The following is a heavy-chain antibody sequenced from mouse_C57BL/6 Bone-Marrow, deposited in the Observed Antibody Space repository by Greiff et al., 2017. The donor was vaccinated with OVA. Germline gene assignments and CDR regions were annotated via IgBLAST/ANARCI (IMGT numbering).Heavy chain of an antibody. CDR2: SRNKANDYTT. Sequence: EVKLVESGGGLVQSGRSLRLSCATSGFTFSDFYMEWVRQAPGKGLEWIAASRNKANDYTTEYSASVKGRFIVSRDTSQSILYLQMNALRAEDTAIYYCARDVGNPHAMDYWGQGTSVTVSS. CDR1: GFTFSDFY. CDR3: ARDVGNPHAMDY. V-gene: IGHV7-1*01. D-gene: IGHD2-1*01. J-gene: IGHJ4*01.